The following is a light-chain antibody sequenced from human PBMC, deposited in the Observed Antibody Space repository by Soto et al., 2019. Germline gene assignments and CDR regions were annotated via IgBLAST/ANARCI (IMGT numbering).Light chain of an antibody. J-gene: IGLJ1*01. CDR2: DVS. CDR1: SSDVGGYNY. V-gene: IGLV2-14*01. CDR3: SSYTSSSTPPYV. Sequence: QSALTQPASVSGSPGQSITISCTGTSSDVGGYNYVSWYQQHPGKAPKLMIYDVSNRPSGVSNRFSGSKSGNTASLTISGLQAEDEADYYCSSYTSSSTPPYVFGTGTQLTV.